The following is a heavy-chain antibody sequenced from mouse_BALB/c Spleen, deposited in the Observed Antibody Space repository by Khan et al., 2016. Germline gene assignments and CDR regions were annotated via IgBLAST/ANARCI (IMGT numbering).Heavy chain of an antibody. J-gene: IGHJ2*01. V-gene: IGHV5-17*02. CDR2: IRSGSSTI. Sequence: EVELVESGGGLVQPGGSRKLSCAASGFTFSSFGMHWVRQAPEKGLEWVAYIRSGSSTIYYADTVKGRFTISRDNPKNTLFLQMTSLTSEVTAMYYCAIQYANSRLDYWGQATTLTVSS. CDR1: GFTFSSFG. D-gene: IGHD2-10*02. CDR3: AIQYANSRLDY.